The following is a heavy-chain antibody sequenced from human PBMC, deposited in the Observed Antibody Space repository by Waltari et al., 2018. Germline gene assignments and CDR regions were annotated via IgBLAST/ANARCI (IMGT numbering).Heavy chain of an antibody. V-gene: IGHV3-30-3*01. J-gene: IGHJ4*02. CDR1: GLTFSSYA. Sequence: QFQLVESGGGVVQPGRSLRLSCAASGLTFSSYAMHWVRQAPGKGLEWVAVISYDGSNKYYADSVKGRFTISRDNSKNTLYLQMNSLRAEDTAVYYCASNYYDSSGYLWYWGQGTLVTVSS. CDR3: ASNYYDSSGYLWY. CDR2: ISYDGSNK. D-gene: IGHD3-22*01.